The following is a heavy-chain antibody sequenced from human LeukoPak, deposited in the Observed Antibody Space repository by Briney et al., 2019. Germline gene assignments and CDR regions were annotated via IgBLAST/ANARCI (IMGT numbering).Heavy chain of an antibody. Sequence: WGSLRLSCAASGFTFSSLWMSWVRQAPGKGLEWVANIKQDGSEKYYVDSVKGRFTISRDNGKDSLYLQMNSLRAEDTAVYYCARVSGYYDFWSGYYPYYYYGMDVWGQGTTVTVSS. D-gene: IGHD3-3*01. J-gene: IGHJ6*02. V-gene: IGHV3-7*03. CDR2: IKQDGSEK. CDR1: GFTFSSLW. CDR3: ARVSGYYDFWSGYYPYYYYGMDV.